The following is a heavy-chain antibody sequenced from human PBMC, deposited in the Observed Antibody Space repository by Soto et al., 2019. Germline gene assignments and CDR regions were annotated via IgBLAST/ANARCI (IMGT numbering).Heavy chain of an antibody. V-gene: IGHV3-23*01. J-gene: IGHJ4*02. CDR2: LPEIGTNT. Sequence: GGALRLSCAASGFTFSNYGMSWVRQAPGKGLEWVSALPEIGTNTYYADSVKGRFTISRDNSKNTLFLQINNLRAGDTAVYYCAKKSGVGATWYFDYWGQGTLVTVSS. CDR3: AKKSGVGATWYFDY. CDR1: GFTFSNYG. D-gene: IGHD1-26*01.